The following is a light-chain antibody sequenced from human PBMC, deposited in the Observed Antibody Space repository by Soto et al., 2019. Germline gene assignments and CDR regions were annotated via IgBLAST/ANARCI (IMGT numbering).Light chain of an antibody. Sequence: EIVMTQSPATLSVSPRERATLSCRASQSITDNLAWYPQKPGQAPRLLIYGPSTRATDIPARFSGSGSGTEFTLTISSLQSEDFAVYYCQQYNSWPLTFGQGTKVEIK. CDR2: GPS. V-gene: IGKV3-15*01. CDR1: QSITDN. J-gene: IGKJ1*01. CDR3: QQYNSWPLT.